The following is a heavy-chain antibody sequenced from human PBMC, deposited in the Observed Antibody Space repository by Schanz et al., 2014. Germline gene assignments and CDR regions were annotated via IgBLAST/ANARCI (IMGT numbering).Heavy chain of an antibody. D-gene: IGHD3-9*01. V-gene: IGHV3-33*08. CDR2: IWSDGSGK. CDR1: GFTLSSYA. CDR3: ARDSGPYYDKSMDV. J-gene: IGHJ6*02. Sequence: QVQLVESGGGVVQPGRSLRLSCAAYGFTLSSYAMHWVRQAPGKGLEWVAVIWSDGSGKYYADSVKGRFTISRDSPENTLYLQMNSLRAEDTALYYCARDSGPYYDKSMDVWGQGTTVAVSS.